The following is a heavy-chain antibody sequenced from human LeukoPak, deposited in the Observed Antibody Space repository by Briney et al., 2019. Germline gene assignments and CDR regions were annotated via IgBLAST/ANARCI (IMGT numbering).Heavy chain of an antibody. V-gene: IGHV3-21*01. Sequence: PGGSLRLSCAASGFAFSSYSMNWVRQAPGKGLEWVSSISSSGSYIYYADSVKGRFTISRDNAKNSLYLQMNSLRAEDTAVYYRARDLLAVTTGGATYWGQGTLVTVSS. CDR1: GFAFSSYS. J-gene: IGHJ4*02. CDR3: ARDLLAVTTGGATY. CDR2: ISSSGSYI. D-gene: IGHD4-17*01.